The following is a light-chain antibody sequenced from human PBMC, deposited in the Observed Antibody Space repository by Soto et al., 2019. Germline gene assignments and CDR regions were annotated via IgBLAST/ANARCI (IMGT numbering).Light chain of an antibody. V-gene: IGLV1-51*01. J-gene: IGLJ2*01. CDR1: SSNIGNNY. CDR3: GTWDSSLSAGV. Sequence: QSVLTQPPSVSAAPGQKVTISCSGSSSNIGNNYVSWYQQLPGTAPKLLIYDNNKRPSGIPDRFSGSKSGTSATLGITGLQTGDEADYYCGTWDSSLSAGVFGGGNKLTV. CDR2: DNN.